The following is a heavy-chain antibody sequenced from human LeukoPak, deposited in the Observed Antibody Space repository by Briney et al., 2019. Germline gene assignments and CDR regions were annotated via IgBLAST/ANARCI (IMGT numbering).Heavy chain of an antibody. CDR3: AKDRTYSAYAALDY. D-gene: IGHD5-12*01. CDR1: GFTFDDYS. Sequence: GRSLRLSCAPSGFTFDDYSMHWVRQAPGKGLEWVSGISWNSGSAGYADSVKGRFTISRDSAKNSLYLQMNSLRTEDTALYYCAKDRTYSAYAALDYWGQGTLVTVSS. CDR2: ISWNSGSA. J-gene: IGHJ4*02. V-gene: IGHV3-9*01.